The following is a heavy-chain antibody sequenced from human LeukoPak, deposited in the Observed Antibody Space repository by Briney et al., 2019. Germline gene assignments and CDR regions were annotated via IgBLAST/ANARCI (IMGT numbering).Heavy chain of an antibody. Sequence: ASVKVSCKASGYTFTSYYMHWVRQAPGKGLEWMGGFDPEDGETIYAQKFQGRVTMTEDTSTDTAYMELSSLRAEDTAVYYCARDRYSYDSSSGGIRYYYYMDVWGKGTTVTISS. V-gene: IGHV1-24*01. J-gene: IGHJ6*03. D-gene: IGHD3-22*01. CDR2: FDPEDGET. CDR3: ARDRYSYDSSSGGIRYYYYMDV. CDR1: GYTFTSYY.